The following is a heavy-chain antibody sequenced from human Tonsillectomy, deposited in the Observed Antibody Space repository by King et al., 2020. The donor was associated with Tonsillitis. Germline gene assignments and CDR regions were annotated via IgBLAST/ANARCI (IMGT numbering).Heavy chain of an antibody. J-gene: IGHJ4*02. CDR3: ARDHPKSAEGSFDY. CDR2: ISSSSSYI. Sequence: VQLVESGGGLVKPGGSLRLSCAASGFTFSSYSMNWVRQAPGKGLEWVSSISSSSSYIYYADSVKGRFTISRDNAKNSLYLQMNRLRAEDTAVYYCARDHPKSAEGSFDYWGQGTLVTVSS. D-gene: IGHD2-2*01. V-gene: IGHV3-21*01. CDR1: GFTFSSYS.